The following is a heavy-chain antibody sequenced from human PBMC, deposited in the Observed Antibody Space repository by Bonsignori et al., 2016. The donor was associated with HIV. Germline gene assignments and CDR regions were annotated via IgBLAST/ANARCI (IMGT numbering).Heavy chain of an antibody. CDR1: GGAFGTYA. V-gene: IGHV1-69*01. D-gene: IGHD4-23*01. CDR2: IVPAFGTT. CDR3: ARIFGNSASVTYYYGMDV. Sequence: QVQLVQSGAEAKKPGSSVKVSCKASGGAFGTYAIGWVRQVPAQGLEWMGGIVPAFGTTKYAQKFQGRVTITADASTNIAYMELRSLKSEDTAVYFCARIFGNSASVTYYYGMDVWGQGT. J-gene: IGHJ6*02.